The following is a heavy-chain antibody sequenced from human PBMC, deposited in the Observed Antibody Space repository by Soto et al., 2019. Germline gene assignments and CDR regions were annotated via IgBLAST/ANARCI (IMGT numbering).Heavy chain of an antibody. D-gene: IGHD2-2*01. J-gene: IGHJ4*02. CDR1: GGSISSGGYY. CDR2: IYYSGST. CDR3: ARGRTSSPTPGDY. V-gene: IGHV4-31*03. Sequence: SETLSLTCTVSGGSISSGGYYWSWIRQHPGKGLEWIGYIYYSGSTYYNPSLKSRVTISVDTSKNQFSLKLSSVTAADTAVYYCARGRTSSPTPGDYWGQGTLVTAPQ.